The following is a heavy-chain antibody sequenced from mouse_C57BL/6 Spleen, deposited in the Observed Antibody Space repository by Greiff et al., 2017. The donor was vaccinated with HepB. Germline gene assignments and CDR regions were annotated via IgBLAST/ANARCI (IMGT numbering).Heavy chain of an antibody. CDR1: GFTFSDYY. CDR3: ARGDYGSSYDAMDY. J-gene: IGHJ4*01. CDR2: ISNGGGST. D-gene: IGHD1-1*01. V-gene: IGHV5-12*01. Sequence: EVQRVESGGGLVQPGGSLKLSCAASGFTFSDYYMYWVRQTPEKRLEWVAYISNGGGSTYYPDTVKGRFTISRDNAKNTLYLQMSRLKSEDTAMYYCARGDYGSSYDAMDYWGQGTSVTVSS.